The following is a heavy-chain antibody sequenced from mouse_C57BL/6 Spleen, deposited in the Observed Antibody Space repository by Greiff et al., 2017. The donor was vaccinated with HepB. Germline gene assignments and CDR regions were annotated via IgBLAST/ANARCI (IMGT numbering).Heavy chain of an antibody. CDR3: ARKEYGYDVSAMDY. Sequence: QVQLQQPGAELVRPGSSVKLSCKASGYTFTSYWMHWVKQRPIHGLEWIGNIDPSDSETHYNQQFKDKATLTVDKSSSTAYMQLSSLTSEDSAVYYCARKEYGYDVSAMDYWGQGTSVTVSS. J-gene: IGHJ4*01. CDR1: GYTFTSYW. V-gene: IGHV1-52*01. D-gene: IGHD2-2*01. CDR2: IDPSDSET.